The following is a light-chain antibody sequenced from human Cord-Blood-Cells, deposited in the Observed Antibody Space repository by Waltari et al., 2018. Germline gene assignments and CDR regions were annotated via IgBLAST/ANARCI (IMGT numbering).Light chain of an antibody. CDR3: CSYAGSYTYV. J-gene: IGLJ1*01. CDR2: DVS. Sequence: QSALTQPRSVSGFPGQSVTISCTGTSSHVGGYDYVSWYQQHPDKAPKLMLYDVSKRPSGVPDRFSGSKSGNTASLTISGLQAEDEADYYCCSYAGSYTYVFGTGTKVTVL. CDR1: SSHVGGYDY. V-gene: IGLV2-11*01.